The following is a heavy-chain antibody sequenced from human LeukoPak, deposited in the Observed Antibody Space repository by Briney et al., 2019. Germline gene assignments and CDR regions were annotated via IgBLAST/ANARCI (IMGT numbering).Heavy chain of an antibody. J-gene: IGHJ4*02. Sequence: GGSLRLSCAASGFTFNSYTMSWIRQSPGKGLEWVSAISGSGGSTYHADSVRGRFTISRDNSRNTLYLQMNSLRVEDTAVYYCAKDLTPLSDNIPPYFDYWGQGALVTVSS. CDR3: AKDLTPLSDNIPPYFDY. V-gene: IGHV3-23*01. CDR1: GFTFNSYT. CDR2: ISGSGGST. D-gene: IGHD1-14*01.